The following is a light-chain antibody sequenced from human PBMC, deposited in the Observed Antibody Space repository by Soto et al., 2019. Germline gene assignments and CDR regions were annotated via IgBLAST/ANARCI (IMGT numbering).Light chain of an antibody. CDR1: SSDIGSYNY. J-gene: IGLJ3*02. CDR3: SSYTGTTTV. CDR2: EVS. V-gene: IGLV2-14*01. Sequence: QSALTQPASVSGSPGQSITICCTGASSDIGSYNYVSWYQQHLGKAPKLIIYEVSNRPSGVSNRLSGSKSGNTASLTISGLQTEDEADYYCSSYTGTTTVFGGGTKLTVL.